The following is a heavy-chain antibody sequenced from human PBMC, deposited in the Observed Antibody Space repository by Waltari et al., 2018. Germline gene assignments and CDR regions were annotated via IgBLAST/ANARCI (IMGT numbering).Heavy chain of an antibody. CDR1: GGSFSGYY. J-gene: IGHJ4*02. CDR3: ARLPLTMVRGVISYYFDY. Sequence: QVQLQQWGAGLLKPSETLSLTCAVYGGSFSGYYWSWICQPPGKGLEWIGEINHSGSTNYNPSLKSRVTISVDTSKNQFSLKLSSVTAADTAVYYCARLPLTMVRGVISYYFDYWGQGTLVTVSS. V-gene: IGHV4-34*01. CDR2: INHSGST. D-gene: IGHD3-10*01.